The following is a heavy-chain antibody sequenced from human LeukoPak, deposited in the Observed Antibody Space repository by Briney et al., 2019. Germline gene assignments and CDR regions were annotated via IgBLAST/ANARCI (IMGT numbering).Heavy chain of an antibody. Sequence: SETLSLTCTVSGGSISSSSYYWGWIRQPPGKGLEWIGSIYYSGSTYYNPSLKSRVTISVDTSKNQFSLKLSSVTAADTAVYYRARTRWSIAVAPPDYWGQGTLVTVSS. D-gene: IGHD6-19*01. CDR2: IYYSGST. CDR1: GGSISSSSYY. V-gene: IGHV4-39*07. CDR3: ARTRWSIAVAPPDY. J-gene: IGHJ4*02.